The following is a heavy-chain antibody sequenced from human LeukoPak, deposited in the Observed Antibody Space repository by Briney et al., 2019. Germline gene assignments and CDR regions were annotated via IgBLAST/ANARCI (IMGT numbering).Heavy chain of an antibody. D-gene: IGHD2-2*01. Sequence: TSETLSLTCTVSGGSISSGDYYWSWIRQPPGKGLEWIGYIYYSGSTYYNPSLKSRVTISVDTSKNQFSLKLSSVTAADTAVYYCASVVPAARDYYYYMDVWGKGTTVTVSS. CDR1: GGSISSGDYY. CDR2: IYYSGST. V-gene: IGHV4-30-4*08. J-gene: IGHJ6*03. CDR3: ASVVPAARDYYYYMDV.